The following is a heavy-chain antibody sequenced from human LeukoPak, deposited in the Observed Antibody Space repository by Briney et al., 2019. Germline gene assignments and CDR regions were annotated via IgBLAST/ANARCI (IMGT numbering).Heavy chain of an antibody. CDR3: TTNPYDRSGYHI. CDR1: GLTFTKAW. CDR2: IKSNTDGGTT. Sequence: GGSLRLSCAASGLTFTKAWMTWVRQAPGEGLEWVGRIKSNTDGGTTDYAAPVKGRFTISRDDSKNALYLQMNNLKTEDTAAYYCTTNPYDRSGYHIWGQGTMVSVSS. J-gene: IGHJ3*02. V-gene: IGHV3-15*01. D-gene: IGHD3-22*01.